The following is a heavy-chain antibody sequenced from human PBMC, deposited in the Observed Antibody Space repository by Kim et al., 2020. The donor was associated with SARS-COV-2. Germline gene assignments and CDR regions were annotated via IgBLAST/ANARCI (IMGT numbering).Heavy chain of an antibody. D-gene: IGHD5-12*01. V-gene: IGHV6-1*01. CDR2: TYYRSKWYN. J-gene: IGHJ6*02. CDR3: ARDSSGYDFRGIYYYYYYGMDV. Sequence: SQTLSLTCAISGDSVSSNSAAWHWIRQSPSRGLEWLGRTYYRSKWYNDYAVSVKSRITINPDTSKNQFSLQLNSVTPEDTAVYYCARDSSGYDFRGIYYYYYYGMDVWGQGTTVTVSS. CDR1: GDSVSSNSAA.